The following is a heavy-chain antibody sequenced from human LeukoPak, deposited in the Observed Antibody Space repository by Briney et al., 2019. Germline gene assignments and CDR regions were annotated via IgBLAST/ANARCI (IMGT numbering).Heavy chain of an antibody. CDR1: GYTFTSYG. CDR3: ARVVGYGYCSGGSCYGWFDP. Sequence: ASVTVSCKASGYTFTSYGISWVRQAPGQGLEWMGWISAYNGNTNYAQKLQGRVTMTTDTSTSTAYMELRSLRSDDTAVYYCARVVGYGYCSGGSCYGWFDPWGQGTLVTVSS. J-gene: IGHJ5*02. CDR2: ISAYNGNT. D-gene: IGHD2-15*01. V-gene: IGHV1-18*01.